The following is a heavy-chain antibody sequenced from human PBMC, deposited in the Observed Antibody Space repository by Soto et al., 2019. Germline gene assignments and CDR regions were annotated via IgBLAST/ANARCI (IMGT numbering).Heavy chain of an antibody. Sequence: QVQLVQSGAEVKKPGSSVKVSCKASGGTFSSYAISWVRQAPGQGLEWMGGIIPIFGTANYAQKFQGRVTITADECKSTAYRELSSLRSDDTAVYYCARDLFGEEGNWFDSWGQGTVVTVFS. D-gene: IGHD3-16*01. V-gene: IGHV1-69*01. J-gene: IGHJ5*01. CDR3: ARDLFGEEGNWFDS. CDR2: IIPIFGTA. CDR1: GGTFSSYA.